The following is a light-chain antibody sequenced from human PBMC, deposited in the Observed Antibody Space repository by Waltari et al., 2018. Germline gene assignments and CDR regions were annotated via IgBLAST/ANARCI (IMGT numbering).Light chain of an antibody. Sequence: QSALTQPASVSGSPGQSITISCTGTSSDVGGYKYVSWYQQHPDKAPNLMLYDVNNRPSGVSNRFSGSKSGNTASPTISSLQAEDEADYYCSSYTSSTIPVFGTGTKVTVL. J-gene: IGLJ1*01. CDR3: SSYTSSTIPV. CDR1: SSDVGGYKY. CDR2: DVN. V-gene: IGLV2-14*03.